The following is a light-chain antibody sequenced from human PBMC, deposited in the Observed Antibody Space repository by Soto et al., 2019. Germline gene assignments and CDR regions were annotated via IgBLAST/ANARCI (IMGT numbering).Light chain of an antibody. CDR2: GAS. V-gene: IGKV3-20*01. Sequence: EIVLTQSPGTLSLSAGERSTLSCRSNQSVSSYLAWYQQKPGQAPRLLIYGASNRATGIPDRFSGSGSGADFTLTISRLEPEDFAVYYCQQYGSSGTFGQGTKVDIK. CDR1: QSVSSY. CDR3: QQYGSSGT. J-gene: IGKJ1*01.